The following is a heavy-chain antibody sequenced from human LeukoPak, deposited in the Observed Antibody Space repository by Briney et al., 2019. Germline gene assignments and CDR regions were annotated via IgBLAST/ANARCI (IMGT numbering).Heavy chain of an antibody. D-gene: IGHD2/OR15-2a*01. J-gene: IGHJ5*02. V-gene: IGHV4-59*01. Sequence: SETLSLTCTVSGGPINSYYWSWIRQPPGKGLEWIGYIYYSGTTKYNASLTSRVTISVDTSKSQFSLMVKSVTAADTAVYYCARSMNSPRDLDLWGQGTLVTVS. CDR1: GGPINSYY. CDR2: IYYSGTT. CDR3: ARSMNSPRDLDL.